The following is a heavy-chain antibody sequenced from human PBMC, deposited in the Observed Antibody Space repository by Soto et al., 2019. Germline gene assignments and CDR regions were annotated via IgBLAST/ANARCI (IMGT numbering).Heavy chain of an antibody. J-gene: IGHJ4*02. CDR2: ISYDGSNK. CDR3: ASYDFWSGYYGH. V-gene: IGHV3-30-3*01. Sequence: QVQLVESGGGVVQPGRSLRLSCAASGFTFSSYAMHWVRQAPGKGLEWVAVISYDGSNKYYADSVKGRFTISRDNSKNTLYLQMNILRAEDTAVYYCASYDFWSGYYGHWGQGTLVTVSS. D-gene: IGHD3-3*01. CDR1: GFTFSSYA.